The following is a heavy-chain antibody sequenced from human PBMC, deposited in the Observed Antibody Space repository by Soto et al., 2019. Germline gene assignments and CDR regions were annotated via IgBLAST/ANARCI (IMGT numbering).Heavy chain of an antibody. J-gene: IGHJ4*02. CDR2: MNPSTGNS. CDR3: ARRAETNGWNGFGADTYYFDF. CDR1: GYTFTSYD. D-gene: IGHD1-1*01. Sequence: QVQLVQSGAEVRKPGASVKVSCEASGYTFTSYDIYWVRQATGQGLEWMGWMNPSTGNSGYAQKFQGRVTMTSDTSISTAHMELSSLRSEDTAVYYCARRAETNGWNGFGADTYYFDFWGQGTLVTVSS. V-gene: IGHV1-8*01.